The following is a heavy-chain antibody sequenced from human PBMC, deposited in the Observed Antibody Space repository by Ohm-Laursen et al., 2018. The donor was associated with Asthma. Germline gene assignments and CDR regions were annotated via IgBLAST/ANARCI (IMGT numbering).Heavy chain of an antibody. V-gene: IGHV3-74*01. J-gene: IGHJ4*02. CDR2: IFPDGRHT. D-gene: IGHD5-24*01. CDR3: ARGNLEGLH. Sequence: GSLRLSCAASGFTFSDYFMHWVRQGPGQGLVWISHIFPDGRHTNYADSVKGRFTISRDDAKNTLYLQMNSLRVDDTAVYYCARGNLEGLHWGQGTLVTVSS. CDR1: GFTFSDYF.